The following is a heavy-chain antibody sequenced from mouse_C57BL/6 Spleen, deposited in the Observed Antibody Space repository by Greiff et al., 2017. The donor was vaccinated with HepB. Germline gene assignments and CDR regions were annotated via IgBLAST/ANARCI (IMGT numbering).Heavy chain of an antibody. CDR1: GFTFSDAW. Sequence: EVKLVESGGGLVQPGGSMKLSCAASGFTFSDAWMDWVRQSPEKGLEWVAEIRNKANNHATYYAESVKGRFTISRDDSKSSVYLQMNSLRTEDTGIYYCTGDDYEDYAMDHWGQGTSVTVSS. V-gene: IGHV6-6*01. J-gene: IGHJ4*01. CDR3: TGDDYEDYAMDH. D-gene: IGHD2-4*01. CDR2: IRNKANNHAT.